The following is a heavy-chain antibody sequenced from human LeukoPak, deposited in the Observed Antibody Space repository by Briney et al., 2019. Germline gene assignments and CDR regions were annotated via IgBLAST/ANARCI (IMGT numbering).Heavy chain of an antibody. CDR2: INTNGANT. V-gene: IGHV3-64*05. Sequence: GGSLRLSCAASGFRFSSYSMGWARQAPGKGLEYVSSINTNGANTYYADSVKGRFTISRDDSRNTVYVQMNSLTPEDTAVYYCVKGLDYSSSQMDSWGQGTLVTVSS. J-gene: IGHJ4*02. D-gene: IGHD6-6*01. CDR3: VKGLDYSSSQMDS. CDR1: GFRFSSYS.